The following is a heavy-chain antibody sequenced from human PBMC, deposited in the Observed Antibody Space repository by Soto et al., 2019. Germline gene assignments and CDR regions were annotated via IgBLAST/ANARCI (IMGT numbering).Heavy chain of an antibody. CDR1: GFTFSSYG. J-gene: IGHJ4*02. V-gene: IGHV3-33*01. CDR2: IWYDGSNK. CDR3: ARAHYDGSGSHNPILDY. D-gene: IGHD3-10*01. Sequence: QVQLVESGGGVVQPGRSLRLSCAASGFTFSSYGMHWVRQAPGKGLEWVAVIWYDGSNKYYADSVKGRFTISRDNSKNTLYVQMTSLRAEDTAVYYCARAHYDGSGSHNPILDYWGQGTLVTVSS.